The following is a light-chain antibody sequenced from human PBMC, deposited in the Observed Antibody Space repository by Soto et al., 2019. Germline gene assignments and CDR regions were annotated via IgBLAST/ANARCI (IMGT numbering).Light chain of an antibody. Sequence: DIQMTQSPSSLSASVGDRVTITCRASRSISIYLNWYQQKPGKAPNLLIYAASSLQSGVPSRFSGSGSGTDFTLTISSLQPEDFASYYCQQSYSTPLTFGGGTKVEI. V-gene: IGKV1-39*01. CDR3: QQSYSTPLT. CDR1: RSISIY. J-gene: IGKJ4*01. CDR2: AAS.